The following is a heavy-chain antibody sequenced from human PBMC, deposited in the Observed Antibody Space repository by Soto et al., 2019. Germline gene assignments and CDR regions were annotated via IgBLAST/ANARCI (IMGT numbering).Heavy chain of an antibody. V-gene: IGHV3-30*18. Sequence: PGGSLRLSCAASGFTFSSYGMHWVRQAPGKGLEWVAVISYDGSNKYYADSVKGRFTISRDNSKNTLYLQMNSLRAEDTAVYYCAKDILYYYDSSPPDYWGQGTLVTVSS. CDR3: AKDILYYYDSSPPDY. J-gene: IGHJ4*02. CDR2: ISYDGSNK. D-gene: IGHD3-22*01. CDR1: GFTFSSYG.